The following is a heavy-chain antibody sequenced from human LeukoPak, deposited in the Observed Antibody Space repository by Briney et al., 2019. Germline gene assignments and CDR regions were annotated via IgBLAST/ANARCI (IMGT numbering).Heavy chain of an antibody. Sequence: ASVKVSCKASGYTFTSYGISWVRQAPGQGLEWMGWISAYNGNTNYAQKLQGRVTMTTDTSTSTVYMELRSLRSDDTAVYYCAREVGVLLWFGESSYFDYWGQGTLVTVSS. CDR2: ISAYNGNT. D-gene: IGHD3-10*01. J-gene: IGHJ4*02. CDR1: GYTFTSYG. CDR3: AREVGVLLWFGESSYFDY. V-gene: IGHV1-18*01.